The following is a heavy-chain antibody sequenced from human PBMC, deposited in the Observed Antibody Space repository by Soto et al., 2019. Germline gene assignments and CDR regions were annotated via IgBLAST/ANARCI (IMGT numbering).Heavy chain of an antibody. CDR2: IYYSGFT. V-gene: IGHV4-31*03. J-gene: IGHJ5*02. CDR1: GGSLSSGGSY. CDR3: ARSVDP. Sequence: QVQLQGSGPGLVKPSQTLSLTCTVSGGSLSSGGSYWSWIRQHQGKGLEWIGYIYYSGFTYYTPSLKSRVTMSVDTSKNQFSLKLSSVTAADTAVYYCARSVDPWGQGTLVTVSS.